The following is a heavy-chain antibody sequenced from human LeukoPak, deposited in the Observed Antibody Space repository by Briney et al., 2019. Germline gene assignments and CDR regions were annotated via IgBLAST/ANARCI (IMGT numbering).Heavy chain of an antibody. CDR1: GFTFSTYA. CDR2: IGGSGDKT. J-gene: IGHJ4*02. Sequence: GGSLRLSCAASGFTFSTYAMSWVRQAPEKGLEWVSSIGGSGDKTYYADSVKGRFTISRDNSKNTLYLQMNSLRAEDTAVYYCAKDRGIYSSSWSYYFDYWGQGTLVTVSS. CDR3: AKDRGIYSSSWSYYFDY. D-gene: IGHD6-13*01. V-gene: IGHV3-23*01.